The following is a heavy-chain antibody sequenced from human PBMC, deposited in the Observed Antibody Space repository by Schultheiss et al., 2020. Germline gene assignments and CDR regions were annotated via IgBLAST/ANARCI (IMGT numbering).Heavy chain of an antibody. Sequence: ASVKVSCKASGYTFTSYDINWVRQATGQGLEWMGWMNPNSGNTGYAQKFQGRVTMTRNTSISTAYMELTSLRSEDTAVYYCARDKRYYDILTGSHGYYYYYGMDVWGQGTTVTVSS. D-gene: IGHD3-9*01. CDR2: MNPNSGNT. J-gene: IGHJ6*02. V-gene: IGHV1-8*01. CDR1: GYTFTSYD. CDR3: ARDKRYYDILTGSHGYYYYYGMDV.